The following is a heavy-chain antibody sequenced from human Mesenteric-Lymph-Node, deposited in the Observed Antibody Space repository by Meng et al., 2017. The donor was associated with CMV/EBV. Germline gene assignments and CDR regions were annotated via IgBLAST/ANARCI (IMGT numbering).Heavy chain of an antibody. CDR3: ARVVGATRLLDY. D-gene: IGHD1-26*01. Sequence: GGSLRLSCAASGFTFSRYWMSWVRQAPGEGLEWVAHINEDGSYERYVDSVKGRFTISRDNAKNSLYLQMNSLRAEDTAVYYCARVVGATRLLDYWGQGTLVTVSS. CDR1: GFTFSRYW. V-gene: IGHV3-7*01. CDR2: INEDGSYE. J-gene: IGHJ4*02.